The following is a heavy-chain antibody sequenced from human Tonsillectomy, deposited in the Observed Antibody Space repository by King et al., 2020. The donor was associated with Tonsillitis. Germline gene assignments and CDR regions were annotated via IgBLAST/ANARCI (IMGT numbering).Heavy chain of an antibody. CDR2: ISYDGSNK. Sequence: QLVQSGGGVVQPGRSLRLSCAASGFTFSSYAMLWVRQAPGKGLEWVAVISYDGSNKYYADSVKGRFTISRDNSKNTLYLQMNSLRAEDTAVYYCARSHYDFLTGRPSDYWGQGTLVTVSS. D-gene: IGHD3-9*01. V-gene: IGHV3-30-3*01. J-gene: IGHJ4*02. CDR1: GFTFSSYA. CDR3: ARSHYDFLTGRPSDY.